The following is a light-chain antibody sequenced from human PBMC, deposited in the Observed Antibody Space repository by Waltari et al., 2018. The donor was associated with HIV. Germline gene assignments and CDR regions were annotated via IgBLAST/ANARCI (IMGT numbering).Light chain of an antibody. J-gene: IGLJ1*01. V-gene: IGLV2-14*03. CDR3: SSYRNSTFYV. Sequence: QSALTQPASVSGSPGQSITISCTGTTSDVGGYNYVSWYQQHPGKAPRCIIYDVSNRPSGVSDRFSGSKSGNTASLTISGLQAEDEADYFCSSYRNSTFYVFGNGTKVTVL. CDR2: DVS. CDR1: TSDVGGYNY.